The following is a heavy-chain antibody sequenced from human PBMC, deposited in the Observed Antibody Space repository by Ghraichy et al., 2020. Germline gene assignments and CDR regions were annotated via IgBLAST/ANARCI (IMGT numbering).Heavy chain of an antibody. V-gene: IGHV4-34*01. Sequence: SETLSLTCAVYGGSFSGYYWSWIRQPPGKGLEWIGEINHSGSTNYNPSLKSRVTISVDTSKNQFSLKLSSVTAADTAVYYCARDQNKPTGTRTYWFDPWGQGTLVTVSS. J-gene: IGHJ5*02. D-gene: IGHD1/OR15-1a*01. CDR3: ARDQNKPTGTRTYWFDP. CDR2: INHSGST. CDR1: GGSFSGYY.